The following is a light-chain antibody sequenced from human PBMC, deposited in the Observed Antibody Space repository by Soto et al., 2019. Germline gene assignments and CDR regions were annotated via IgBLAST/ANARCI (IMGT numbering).Light chain of an antibody. Sequence: QSVLTQPASVSGSPGQSITISCTGTSSDVGSYNLVSWYQQHPGTAPKLMIYEDSKRPSGVSNRFSGSKSGNTASLTISGLQAEDEADYYCCSYASSATYVFGTGTKVTVL. CDR3: CSYASSATYV. V-gene: IGLV2-23*01. CDR2: EDS. CDR1: SSDVGSYNL. J-gene: IGLJ1*01.